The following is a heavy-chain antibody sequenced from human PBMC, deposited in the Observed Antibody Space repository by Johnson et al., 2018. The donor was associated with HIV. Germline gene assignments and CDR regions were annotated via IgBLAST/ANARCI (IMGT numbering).Heavy chain of an antibody. D-gene: IGHD3-3*01. Sequence: QVQLLESGGGVVQPGRSLRLSCAASGFTFSNFGMHWVRQAPDKGLEWVAVIWYDGSNKYYADSVKGRFTISRDNSKSTLYLQMNSLRAEDTAVYYCANDFWSGSGIWGQGTMVTVSS. V-gene: IGHV3-33*06. J-gene: IGHJ3*02. CDR1: GFTFSNFG. CDR3: ANDFWSGSGI. CDR2: IWYDGSNK.